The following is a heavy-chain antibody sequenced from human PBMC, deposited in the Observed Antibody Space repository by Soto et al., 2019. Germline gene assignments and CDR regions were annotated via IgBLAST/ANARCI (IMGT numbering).Heavy chain of an antibody. Sequence: QVQLVQSGVEVKKPGASVKVSCKASGYTFTSYGISWVRQAPGQGLEWMGWISAYNGNTNYAQKFQGRVTMTTDTPTSTASMELRSLRSDDTAVYYWARDSGYGLLFDHWGQGTRVTVSS. CDR1: GYTFTSYG. J-gene: IGHJ4*02. V-gene: IGHV1-18*01. CDR3: ARDSGYGLLFDH. CDR2: ISAYNGNT. D-gene: IGHD5-12*01.